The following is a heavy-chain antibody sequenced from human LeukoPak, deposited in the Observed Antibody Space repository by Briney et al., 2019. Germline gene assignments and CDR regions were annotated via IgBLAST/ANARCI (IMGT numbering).Heavy chain of an antibody. CDR1: GFTFSSYA. V-gene: IGHV3-23*01. Sequence: GGSLRLSCAASGFTFSSYAMSWVRQAPGKGLEWVSAISGSGGSTYYADSVKGRFTISRDNSKNTLYLQMNSLRAEVTAVYYCAKSPYSSGWWIPFDYWGQGTLVTVSP. D-gene: IGHD6-19*01. J-gene: IGHJ4*02. CDR3: AKSPYSSGWWIPFDY. CDR2: ISGSGGST.